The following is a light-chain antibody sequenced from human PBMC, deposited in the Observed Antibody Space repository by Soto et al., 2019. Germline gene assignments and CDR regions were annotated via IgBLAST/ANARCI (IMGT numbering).Light chain of an antibody. J-gene: IGLJ2*01. CDR1: SGV. CDR2: EVT. CDR3: SSYRGSNIFVV. V-gene: IGLV2-8*01. Sequence: QSVLTQPPSASGSPGQSVTISCTGTSGVSWYQQHPGKGPKLLIYEVTKRPSGVPDRFSGSKSGNTASLTVSGLQAEDEADYYCSSYRGSNIFVVFGGGTKLTVL.